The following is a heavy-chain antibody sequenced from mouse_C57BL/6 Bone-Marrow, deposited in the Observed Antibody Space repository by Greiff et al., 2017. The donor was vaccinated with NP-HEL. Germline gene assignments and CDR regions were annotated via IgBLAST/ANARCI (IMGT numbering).Heavy chain of an antibody. CDR1: GFTFSSYG. D-gene: IGHD4-1*01. Sequence: DVQLQESGGDLVKPGGSLKLSCAASGFTFSSYGMSWVRQTPDKRLEWVATISSGGSYTYYPDSVKGRFTISRDNAKNTLYLQMSSLKFEDTAMYYCARRNGGNWDYFDYWGQGTTLTVSS. J-gene: IGHJ2*01. CDR3: ARRNGGNWDYFDY. V-gene: IGHV5-6*02. CDR2: ISSGGSYT.